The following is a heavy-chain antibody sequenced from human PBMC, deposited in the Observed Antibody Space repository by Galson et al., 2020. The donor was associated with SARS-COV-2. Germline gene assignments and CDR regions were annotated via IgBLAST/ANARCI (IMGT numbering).Heavy chain of an antibody. V-gene: IGHV3-21*01. CDR1: GFTFSDHN. D-gene: IGHD3-22*01. CDR3: ARDKGSGFQMHGYFDL. J-gene: IGHJ2*01. Sequence: GESLKISCAASGFTFSDHNMIWVRQAPGKGLEWVSSIAGSGAYKYYADSVKGRFSISRDNAQNSVHLHLNSLTDEDTAVYYCARDKGSGFQMHGYFDLWGRGTLVSVSS. CDR2: IAGSGAYK.